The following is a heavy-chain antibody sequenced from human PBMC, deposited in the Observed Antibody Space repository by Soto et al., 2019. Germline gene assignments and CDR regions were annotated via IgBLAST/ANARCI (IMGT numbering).Heavy chain of an antibody. CDR1: GGSISNGGYY. CDR3: ARSSRSYFEY. CDR2: IYNSGST. V-gene: IGHV4-31*03. J-gene: IGHJ4*02. Sequence: QVQLQESGPGLVKPSQTLSLTCTVSGGSISNGGYYWSWIRQHPGKGLEWIGYIYNSGSTYYNPSLKSRITISANTSTNQFSLKVSSVTAADTAVYYCARSSRSYFEYWGQGTLVTVSS.